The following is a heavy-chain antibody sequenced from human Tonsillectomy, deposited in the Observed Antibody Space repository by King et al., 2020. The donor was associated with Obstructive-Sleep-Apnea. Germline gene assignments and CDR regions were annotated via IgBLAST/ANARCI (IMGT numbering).Heavy chain of an antibody. CDR3: VKDRVAAAYYYFDY. Sequence: VQLVESGGGLVQPGESLRLSCAASGFTFSSYAMSWVRQAPGKGLEWVSGISGSGDNAFYTDSVKGRFTISRDNSRNTLYLQLNSLRAEDTAVYYCVKDRVAAAYYYFDYWGQGTLVTVSS. CDR1: GFTFSSYA. J-gene: IGHJ4*02. CDR2: ISGSGDNA. D-gene: IGHD6-25*01. V-gene: IGHV3-23*04.